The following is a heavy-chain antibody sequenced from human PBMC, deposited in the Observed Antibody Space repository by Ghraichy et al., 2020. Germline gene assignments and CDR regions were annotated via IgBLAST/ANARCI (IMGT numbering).Heavy chain of an antibody. D-gene: IGHD2-15*01. CDR1: GGSISSDNYY. CDR3: ARDRKVTSVVPPLTNGFDP. Sequence: SETLSLTCTVSGGSISSDNYYWGWIRRPPGKGLEWIGSIYYSGRTYYNPSLKSRVTISLDRSKNQFSLRLSSVTAADTAVYYCARDRKVTSVVPPLTNGFDPWGQGTLVTVSS. J-gene: IGHJ5*02. V-gene: IGHV4-39*07. CDR2: IYYSGRT.